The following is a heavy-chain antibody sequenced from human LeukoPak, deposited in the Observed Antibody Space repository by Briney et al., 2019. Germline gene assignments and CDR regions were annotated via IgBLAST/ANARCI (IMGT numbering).Heavy chain of an antibody. CDR1: GFTFSNFW. CDR2: IYGDGSFT. J-gene: IGHJ4*02. V-gene: IGHV3-74*01. CDR3: ARDGGYDFWSGYYQDY. Sequence: PGGSLRLSCAASGFTFSNFWMHWVRQAPGKGLVWVALIYGDGSFTRYADSVKGRFTISRDNSKNTLYLQMNSLRAEDTAVYYCARDGGYDFWSGYYQDYWGQGTLVTVSS. D-gene: IGHD3-3*01.